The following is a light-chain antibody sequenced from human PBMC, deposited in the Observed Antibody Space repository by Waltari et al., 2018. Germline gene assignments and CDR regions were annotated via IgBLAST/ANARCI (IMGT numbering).Light chain of an antibody. CDR2: GVT. CDR1: SSDIGGYNY. J-gene: IGLJ3*02. V-gene: IGLV2-8*01. CDR3: CSYVGSNNDV. Sequence: QSALTQPPSASGSPGQSVTISCTGTSSDIGGYNYVSWYQQHPGKVPRLMIYGVTKRPAGVPVLFSGSNSGNTASLTVSGLQAEDEADYYCCSYVGSNNDVFGGGTKLTVL.